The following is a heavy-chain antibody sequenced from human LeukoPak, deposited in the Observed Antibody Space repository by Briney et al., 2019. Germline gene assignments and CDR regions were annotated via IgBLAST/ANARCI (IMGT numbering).Heavy chain of an antibody. Sequence: GASVKVSCKTSGGSFSNYAITWVRQAPGQGLEWMGGIIPTFGIPNYAQKFQGRITITADESTSTAYMELSSLKSEDTAVYYCARTTDYGEDEYFYFYNMDVWGQGTTVTVSS. CDR2: IIPTFGIP. CDR3: ARTTDYGEDEYFYFYNMDV. V-gene: IGHV1-69*13. CDR1: GGSFSNYA. J-gene: IGHJ6*02. D-gene: IGHD4-17*01.